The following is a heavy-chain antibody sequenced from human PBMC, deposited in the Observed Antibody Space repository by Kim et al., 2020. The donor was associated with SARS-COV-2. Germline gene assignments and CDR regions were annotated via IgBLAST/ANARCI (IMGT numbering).Heavy chain of an antibody. J-gene: IGHJ4*02. Sequence: VKSRFTNYKDNTKNTLYLQMNNLRAEDTAVYYCAKERQKYCSGGSCHLEYWGQGTLVTVSS. D-gene: IGHD2-15*01. CDR3: AKERQKYCSGGSCHLEY. V-gene: IGHV3-33*06.